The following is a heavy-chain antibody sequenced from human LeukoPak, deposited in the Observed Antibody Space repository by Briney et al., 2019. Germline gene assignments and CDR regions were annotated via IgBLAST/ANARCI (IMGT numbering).Heavy chain of an antibody. J-gene: IGHJ4*02. CDR1: GFTFGSYG. V-gene: IGHV3-33*01. D-gene: IGHD3-22*01. Sequence: GRSLRLSCAASGFTFGSYGMHWVRQAPGKGLEWVAVIWYDGSNKYYADSVKGRFTISRDNSKNTLYLQMNSLRAEDTAVYYCAREVTSSGYYRPYFDYWGQGTLVTVSS. CDR3: AREVTSSGYYRPYFDY. CDR2: IWYDGSNK.